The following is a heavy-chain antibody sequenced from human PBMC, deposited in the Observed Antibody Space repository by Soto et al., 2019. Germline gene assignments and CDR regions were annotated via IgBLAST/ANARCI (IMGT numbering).Heavy chain of an antibody. Sequence: PSETLSLTCTVSGGSISSSSYYWGWIRQPPGKGLEWIGSIYYSGSTYYNPSLKSRVTISVDTSKNQFSLKLSSVTAADTAVYYCAKDRVTPGWYSPHSGGYWGQGTLVTVSS. J-gene: IGHJ4*02. D-gene: IGHD6-13*01. V-gene: IGHV4-39*02. CDR3: AKDRVTPGWYSPHSGGY. CDR1: GGSISSSSYY. CDR2: IYYSGST.